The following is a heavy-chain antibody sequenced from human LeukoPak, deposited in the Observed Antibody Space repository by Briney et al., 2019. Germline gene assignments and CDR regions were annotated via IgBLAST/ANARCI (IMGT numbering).Heavy chain of an antibody. Sequence: GGSLRLSCAASGFTFSTYSMNWVRQAPGKGLEWVSYISSSSRIIYYADSVKGRFSISRDNAKNSLYLQMDSLRDEDTAVYYCARSMSGSREFWGQGTLVIVSS. CDR2: ISSSSRII. J-gene: IGHJ4*02. D-gene: IGHD1-26*01. CDR1: GFTFSTYS. CDR3: ARSMSGSREF. V-gene: IGHV3-48*02.